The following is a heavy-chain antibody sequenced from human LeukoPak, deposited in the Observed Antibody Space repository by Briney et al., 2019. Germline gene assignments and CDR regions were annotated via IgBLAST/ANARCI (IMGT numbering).Heavy chain of an antibody. V-gene: IGHV3-74*01. CDR1: GFTFSSYW. J-gene: IGHJ4*02. CDR2: ITSDETST. Sequence: GGSLRLSCAASGFTFSSYWMHWVRQAPGKGLVWVSRITSDETSTSYADSVRGRFTISRDNAKNTLYLQMNSLRAEDTAVYYCARPRYIGYDFDYWGQGTLVTVSS. CDR3: ARPRYIGYDFDY. D-gene: IGHD5-12*01.